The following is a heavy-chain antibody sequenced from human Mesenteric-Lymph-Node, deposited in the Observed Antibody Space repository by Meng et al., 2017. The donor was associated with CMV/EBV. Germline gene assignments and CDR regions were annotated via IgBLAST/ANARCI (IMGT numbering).Heavy chain of an antibody. CDR2: MSHSGNTY. D-gene: IGHD2-2*02. CDR3: ARAYCVPNGCYTIDY. J-gene: IGHJ4*02. Sequence: SETLSLTCTVFGGSISSSSYYWGWIRQPPGKGLEWIGTMSHSGNTYYYTPSLKSRVTISIDTSLNQFSLKLKSVTAADTAIYYCARAYCVPNGCYTIDYWGQGTLVTVSS. V-gene: IGHV4-39*07. CDR1: GGSISSSSYY.